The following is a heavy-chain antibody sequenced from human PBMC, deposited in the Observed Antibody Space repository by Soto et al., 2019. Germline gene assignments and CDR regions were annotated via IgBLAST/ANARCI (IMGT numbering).Heavy chain of an antibody. V-gene: IGHV3-30*18. D-gene: IGHD1-1*01. Sequence: QVQLVESGGGVVQPGRSLRLSCAASGFTFSSYGMHWVRQAPGKGLEWVAVISYDGSNKYYADSVKGRFTISRDNSKNTLYLQMNSLRAEDTAVYYCAKERYALGTGWFDPWGQGTLVTVSS. J-gene: IGHJ5*02. CDR1: GFTFSSYG. CDR3: AKERYALGTGWFDP. CDR2: ISYDGSNK.